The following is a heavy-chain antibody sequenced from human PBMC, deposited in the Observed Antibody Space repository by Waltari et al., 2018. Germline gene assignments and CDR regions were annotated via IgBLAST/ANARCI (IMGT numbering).Heavy chain of an antibody. CDR1: GFTFSSYS. V-gene: IGHV3-21*01. D-gene: IGHD3-16*01. J-gene: IGHJ4*02. Sequence: EVQLVESGGGLVKPGGSLRLSCAASGFTFSSYSMNWVRQAPGKGLEWVSSISSSSSYIYYADSVKGRFTSSRDNVKNSLYMQMNSLRAEDTAVYYCASGGVVDYWGQGTLVTVSS. CDR3: ASGGVVDY. CDR2: ISSSSSYI.